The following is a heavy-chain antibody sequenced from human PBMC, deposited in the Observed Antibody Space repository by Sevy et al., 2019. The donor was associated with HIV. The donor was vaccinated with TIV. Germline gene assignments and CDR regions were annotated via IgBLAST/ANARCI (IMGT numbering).Heavy chain of an antibody. J-gene: IGHJ6*02. V-gene: IGHV3-66*01. CDR3: ARDRYYDASGYYYYYYGLDV. D-gene: IGHD3-22*01. CDR2: IYADGST. CDR1: GFPFSSYA. Sequence: GGSLRLSCAASGFPFSSYAMDWVRQAPGKGLEWVSTIYADGSTYYVESVKDRFTIARDNSKNTLYLQMFSLRAEETAVYYCARDRYYDASGYYYYYYGLDVWGQGTTVTVSS.